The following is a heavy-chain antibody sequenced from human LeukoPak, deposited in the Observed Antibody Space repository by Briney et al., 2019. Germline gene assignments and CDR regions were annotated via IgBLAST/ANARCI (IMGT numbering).Heavy chain of an antibody. J-gene: IGHJ4*02. CDR3: ARDYGGSSPFDY. CDR1: GFTFSTYV. V-gene: IGHV3-30*04. CDR2: ISYDGSNE. D-gene: IGHD4-23*01. Sequence: GGSLRLSCAASGFTFSTYVIHWVRQAPGNGLEGVGVISYDGSNEYSADSVKGRLTVSRDNSKNTLYLHMNSLRAEDTAVYYCARDYGGSSPFDYWGQGTLVTVSS.